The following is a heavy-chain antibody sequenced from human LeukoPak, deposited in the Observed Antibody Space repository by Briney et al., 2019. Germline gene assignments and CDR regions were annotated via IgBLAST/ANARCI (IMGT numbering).Heavy chain of an antibody. J-gene: IGHJ6*02. D-gene: IGHD3-10*01. V-gene: IGHV1-8*01. CDR3: ARGRAVRGVILLYYYYGMDV. Sequence: ASVKVSCKASGYTFTNYDIKCVRQATGQRLEWMGWMNPNSGNTGYAQKFQGRVTMTRNTSISTAYMELSSLRSEDTAVYYCARGRAVRGVILLYYYYGMDVWGQGTTVTVSS. CDR1: GYTFTNYD. CDR2: MNPNSGNT.